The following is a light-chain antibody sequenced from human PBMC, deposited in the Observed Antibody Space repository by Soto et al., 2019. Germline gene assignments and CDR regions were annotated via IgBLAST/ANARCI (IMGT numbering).Light chain of an antibody. CDR1: QSLRTNS. CDR3: QQRSNWPT. J-gene: IGKJ1*01. Sequence: MVFTQSPGTLSLSLGARATLSCRASQSLRTNSLAWYQQKPGQAPRLLIYDASNRATGIPARFSGSGSGTEFTLTISSLEPEDFAFDDCQQRSNWPTFGQGTKVDIK. V-gene: IGKV3D-20*02. CDR2: DAS.